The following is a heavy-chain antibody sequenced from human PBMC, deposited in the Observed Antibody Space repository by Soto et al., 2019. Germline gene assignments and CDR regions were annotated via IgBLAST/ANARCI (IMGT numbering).Heavy chain of an antibody. D-gene: IGHD3-9*01. Sequence: VASVKVSCKASGGTFSSYAISWVRQAPGKGFEWMGGIIPIFGTADYAQKFQGRVTITADKSTSTAYMELSSLRSEDTAVYYCASYEYYDILTGSGAFDIWGQVTMVTVSS. CDR2: IIPIFGTA. V-gene: IGHV1-69*06. J-gene: IGHJ3*02. CDR3: ASYEYYDILTGSGAFDI. CDR1: GGTFSSYA.